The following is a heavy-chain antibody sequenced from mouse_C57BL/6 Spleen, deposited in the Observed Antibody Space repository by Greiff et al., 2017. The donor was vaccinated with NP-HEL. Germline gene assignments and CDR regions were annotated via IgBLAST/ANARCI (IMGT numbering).Heavy chain of an antibody. CDR3: ARDYGSSYDY. CDR1: GYTFTDYY. CDR2: INPNNGGT. D-gene: IGHD1-1*01. V-gene: IGHV1-26*01. Sequence: EVQLQQSGPELVKPGASVKISCKASGYTFTDYYMNWVKQSHGKSLEWIGDINPNNGGTSYNQKFKAKATLTVDKSSSTAYMELRSLTSEDSAVYYWARDYGSSYDYGGQGTTLTVSS. J-gene: IGHJ2*01.